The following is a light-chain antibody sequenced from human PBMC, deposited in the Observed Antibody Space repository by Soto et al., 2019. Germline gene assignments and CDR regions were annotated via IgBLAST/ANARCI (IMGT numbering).Light chain of an antibody. CDR3: QQRSNWPPIT. Sequence: EIVMTQSPATLSVSPGEGATLSCRASQSVSSNLAWYQQKAGQAPRLLIYGASSRATGIPDRFSGSGSGTDFTLTISRLEPEDFAVYYCQQRSNWPPITFGQGTRLEIK. J-gene: IGKJ5*01. CDR2: GAS. CDR1: QSVSSN. V-gene: IGKV3D-20*02.